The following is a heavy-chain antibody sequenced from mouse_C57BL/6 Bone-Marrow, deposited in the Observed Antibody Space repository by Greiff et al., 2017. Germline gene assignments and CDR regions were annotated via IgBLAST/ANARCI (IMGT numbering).Heavy chain of an antibody. CDR1: GYTFTSYG. CDR2: IYPRGGNT. V-gene: IGHV1-81*01. D-gene: IGHD3-2*02. Sequence: VQLQQSGAELARPGASVKLSCKASGYTFTSYGISWVKQRTGQGLEWIGEIYPRGGNTYYNEKFKGKATLTADKSSSTAYMELRSLTSEDSAVYVCARSRQLRLRYFDIWGTGTTVTVTS. CDR3: ARSRQLRLRYFDI. J-gene: IGHJ1*03.